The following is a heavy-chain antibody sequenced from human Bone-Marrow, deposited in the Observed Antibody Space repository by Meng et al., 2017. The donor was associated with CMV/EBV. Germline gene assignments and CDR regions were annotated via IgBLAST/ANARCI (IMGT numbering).Heavy chain of an antibody. CDR2: ISSRGNTI. J-gene: IGHJ3*02. D-gene: IGHD3-10*01. Sequence: GESLKISCAASGFTFSSYSMNWVRQAPGKGLEWVSYISSRGNTIYYTDSVKGRFTISRDNTNNSLYLQMNNLRAEDTAVYYCARENWFGELSPDAFDIWGQGTMVTVSS. V-gene: IGHV3-48*04. CDR1: GFTFSSYS. CDR3: ARENWFGELSPDAFDI.